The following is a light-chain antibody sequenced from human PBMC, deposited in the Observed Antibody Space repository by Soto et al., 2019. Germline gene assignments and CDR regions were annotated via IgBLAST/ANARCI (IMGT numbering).Light chain of an antibody. CDR1: QSVSSTY. CDR3: QQYGSSPLT. V-gene: IGKV3-20*01. J-gene: IGKJ5*01. Sequence: EIVLTQSPGTLSLSPGERATLSCRASQSVSSTYLAWYQQKPGQAHRLLIYGASSRATGIPDRFSGSGSGTDFTLTIRRLEPEDFAVYYCQQYGSSPLTFGQGTRLEIK. CDR2: GAS.